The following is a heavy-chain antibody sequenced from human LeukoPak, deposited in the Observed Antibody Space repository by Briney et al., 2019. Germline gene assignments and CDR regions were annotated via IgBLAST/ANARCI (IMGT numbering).Heavy chain of an antibody. Sequence: GRSLRLSCAASGFTFSSYAMHWVRQAPGKGLEWVAVISYDGSNKYYADSVKGRFTISRDNSKNPLYLQMNSLRAEDTAVYYCARAMTRTTTRRRLDYWGQGTLVTVSS. CDR3: ARAMTRTTTRRRLDY. CDR2: ISYDGSNK. D-gene: IGHD1-14*01. CDR1: GFTFSSYA. V-gene: IGHV3-30-3*01. J-gene: IGHJ4*02.